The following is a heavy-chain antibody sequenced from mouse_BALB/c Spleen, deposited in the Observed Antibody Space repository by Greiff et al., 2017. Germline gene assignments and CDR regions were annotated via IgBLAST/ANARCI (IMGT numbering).Heavy chain of an antibody. CDR3: ARGEVYGNPAWFAY. V-gene: IGHV1S135*01. D-gene: IGHD2-1*01. J-gene: IGHJ3*01. Sequence: EVQLQQSGPELVKPGASVKVSCKASGYAFTSYNMYWVKQSHGKSLEWIGYIDPYNGGTSYNQKFKGKATLTVDKSSSTAYMHLNSLTSEDSAVYYCARGEVYGNPAWFAYWGQGTLVTVSA. CDR2: IDPYNGGT. CDR1: GYAFTSYN.